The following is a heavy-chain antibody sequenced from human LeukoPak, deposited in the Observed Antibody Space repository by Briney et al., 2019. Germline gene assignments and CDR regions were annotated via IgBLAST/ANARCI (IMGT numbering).Heavy chain of an antibody. J-gene: IGHJ4*02. CDR2: ISGSGGST. CDR1: GFIFSSYA. CDR3: AKDGQSWLQEYYYDY. Sequence: GGSLRLSCAASGFIFSSYAMSWVRQAPGKGLEWVSTISGSGGSTYYADSVKGRFTVSRDNSKNSVYLQMNSLRVEDTAEYYCAKDGQSWLQEYYYDYWGQGTLVTVSS. V-gene: IGHV3-23*01. D-gene: IGHD3-10*01.